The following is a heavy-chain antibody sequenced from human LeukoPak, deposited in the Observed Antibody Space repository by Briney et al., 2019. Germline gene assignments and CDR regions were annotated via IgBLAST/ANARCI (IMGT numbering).Heavy chain of an antibody. CDR2: IHYSGST. CDR3: ARQYCSSTICYFDY. Sequence: SETLSLTCTVSGISINSYYWSWIRQPPGKGLECIGLIHYSGSTDNNPSLKSRVTISIDTSKNQFSLTPNSVTAADTAVYYCARQYCSSTICYFDYWGQGTLVTVSS. D-gene: IGHD2-2*01. V-gene: IGHV4-59*08. CDR1: GISINSYY. J-gene: IGHJ4*02.